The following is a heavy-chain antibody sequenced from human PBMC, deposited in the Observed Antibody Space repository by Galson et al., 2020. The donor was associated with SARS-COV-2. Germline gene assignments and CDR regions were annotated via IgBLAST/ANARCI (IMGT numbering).Heavy chain of an antibody. CDR3: ARASGYYYPPNSVRWFDP. J-gene: IGHJ5*02. D-gene: IGHD3-22*01. CDR1: GGSFSGYY. Sequence: SETLSLTCAVYGGSFSGYYWSWIRQPPGKGLEWIGEINHSGSTNYNPSLKSRVTISVDTSKNQFSLKLSSVTAADTAVYYCARASGYYYPPNSVRWFDPWGQGTLVTVSS. V-gene: IGHV4-34*01. CDR2: INHSGST.